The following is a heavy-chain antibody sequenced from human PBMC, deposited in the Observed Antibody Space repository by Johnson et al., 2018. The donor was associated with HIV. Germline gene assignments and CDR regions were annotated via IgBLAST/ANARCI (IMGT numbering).Heavy chain of an antibody. CDR3: GRDINYSNYVTDAFDI. J-gene: IGHJ3*02. CDR2: ISGSGGST. V-gene: IGHV3-23*04. Sequence: VQLVESGGGLVQPGGSLRLSCAASGFTFSSYAMSWVRQAPGKGLEWVSAISGSGGSTYYADSVKGRFTISRDNSKNTLYLQMNSLRAEDTAVYYCGRDINYSNYVTDAFDIWGQGTVVTVSS. CDR1: GFTFSSYA. D-gene: IGHD4-11*01.